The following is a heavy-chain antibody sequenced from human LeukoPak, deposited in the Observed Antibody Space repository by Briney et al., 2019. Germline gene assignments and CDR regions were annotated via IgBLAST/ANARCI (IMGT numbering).Heavy chain of an antibody. CDR2: ISGSSATI. D-gene: IGHD3-16*02. CDR3: ARGAGSYRPY. J-gene: IGHJ4*02. CDR1: GFTFSSYS. V-gene: IGHV3-48*04. Sequence: GGSLRLSCAASGFTFSSYSMNWVRQAPGKGLEWVSYISGSSATIYYVDSVKGRFTISRDNANNSLSLQMNSLRAEDTAVYYCARGAGSYRPYWGQGTLVTVSS.